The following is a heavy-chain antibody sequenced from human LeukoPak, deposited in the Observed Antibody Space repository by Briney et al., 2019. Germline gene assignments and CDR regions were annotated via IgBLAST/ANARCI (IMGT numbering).Heavy chain of an antibody. J-gene: IGHJ5*02. Sequence: GGSLRLSCAASGFTFNNYWMTWVCQAPGKGLEWVANIKEEGSEKYYVDSVKGRFTISRDNAKNSRYLQMNSLRAEDTAVYYCARDTNYYEEFNPWGQGTLVTVSS. V-gene: IGHV3-7*01. D-gene: IGHD3-22*01. CDR1: GFTFNNYW. CDR2: IKEEGSEK. CDR3: ARDTNYYEEFNP.